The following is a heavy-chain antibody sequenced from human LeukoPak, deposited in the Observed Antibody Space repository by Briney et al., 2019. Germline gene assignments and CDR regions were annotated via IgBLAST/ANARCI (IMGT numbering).Heavy chain of an antibody. CDR1: GYTFIDYY. CDR3: AKTERGSWSGYRLAH. Sequence: ASVKVSCKVSGYTFIDYYIHWVRQAPGKGLEWMGLVDPQDDGTIFAEKFQGRVTITADTSTDAAYMQLSSPRSEDTAVYYCAKTERGSWSGYRLAHWGQGTLVTVSS. V-gene: IGHV1-69-2*01. J-gene: IGHJ4*02. D-gene: IGHD3-3*01. CDR2: VDPQDDGT.